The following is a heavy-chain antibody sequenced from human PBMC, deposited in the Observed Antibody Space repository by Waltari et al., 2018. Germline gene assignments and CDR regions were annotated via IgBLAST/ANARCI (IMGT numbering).Heavy chain of an antibody. D-gene: IGHD3-16*01. Sequence: VPLLESGGGLVQPGGSLGLSCSASGFRFSRYAMGWVRQAPGQGLEWVSAISGSGGTTYYADSVKGRFTISRDNSKNTLYLQMNSLRAEDTAVYYCSKVEGDYYYGMDVWGQGTTVTVSS. J-gene: IGHJ6*02. V-gene: IGHV3-23*01. CDR1: GFRFSRYA. CDR2: ISGSGGTT. CDR3: SKVEGDYYYGMDV.